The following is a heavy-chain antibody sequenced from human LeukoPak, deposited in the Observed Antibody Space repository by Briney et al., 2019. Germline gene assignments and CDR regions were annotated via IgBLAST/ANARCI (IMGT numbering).Heavy chain of an antibody. J-gene: IGHJ5*02. CDR1: GGSISSSSYY. CDR3: ASANGYSSSSNWFDP. D-gene: IGHD6-13*01. V-gene: IGHV4-39*07. CDR2: IYYSGST. Sequence: PSETLSLTCTVSGGSISSSSYYWGWIRQPPGKGLEWIGSIYYSGSTYYNPSLKSRATISVDTSKNQFSLKLSSVTAADTAVYYCASANGYSSSSNWFDPWGQGTLVTVSS.